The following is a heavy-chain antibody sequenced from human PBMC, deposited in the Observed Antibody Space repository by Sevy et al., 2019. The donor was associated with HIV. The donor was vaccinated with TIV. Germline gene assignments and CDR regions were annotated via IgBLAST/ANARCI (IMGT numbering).Heavy chain of an antibody. V-gene: IGHV1-18*01. CDR3: ATGYSYGAAFDI. J-gene: IGHJ3*02. D-gene: IGHD5-18*01. CDR2: ISAYNGNT. CDR1: GYTFTSYG. Sequence: GTVKVSCKASGYTFTSYGISWVRQAPGQGLERMGWISAYNGNTNYAQKLQGRVTMTTDISTSTAYMELRSLRSDDTAVYYCATGYSYGAAFDIWGQGTMVPVSS.